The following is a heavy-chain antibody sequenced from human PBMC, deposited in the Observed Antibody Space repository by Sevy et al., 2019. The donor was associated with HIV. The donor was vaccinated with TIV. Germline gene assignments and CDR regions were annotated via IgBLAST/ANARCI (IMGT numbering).Heavy chain of an antibody. J-gene: IGHJ6*02. CDR3: ARDLYSGYANYYYYGMDV. Sequence: GGSLRLSCAASGFTFRDHAMHWVRQAPGKGLEWVTVISYDGSNKYYADSVKVRFTISRDTSKSTVYLQMDSLRAEDTAVYYCARDLYSGYANYYYYGMDVWGQGTTVTVSS. V-gene: IGHV3-30*04. CDR2: ISYDGSNK. CDR1: GFTFRDHA. D-gene: IGHD5-12*01.